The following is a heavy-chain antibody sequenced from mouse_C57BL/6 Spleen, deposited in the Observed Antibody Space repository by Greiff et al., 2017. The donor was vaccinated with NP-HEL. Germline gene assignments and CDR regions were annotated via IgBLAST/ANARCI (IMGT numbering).Heavy chain of an antibody. CDR3: ARQPSSYGYFDV. Sequence: VQLVESGPGLVAPSQSLSITCTVSGFSLTSYGVHWVRQPPGQGLAWLVVIWSDGSTTYNSALNSILSISKDNSKSQVFLKMNSLQTDDTAMYYCARQPSSYGYFDVWGTGTTVTVSS. J-gene: IGHJ1*03. V-gene: IGHV2-6-1*01. CDR2: IWSDGST. CDR1: GFSLTSYG. D-gene: IGHD1-1*01.